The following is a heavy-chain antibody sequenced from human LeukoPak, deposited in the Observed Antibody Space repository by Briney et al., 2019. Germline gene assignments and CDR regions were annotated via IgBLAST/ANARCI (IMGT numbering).Heavy chain of an antibody. V-gene: IGHV3-30*18. D-gene: IGHD2-21*01. J-gene: IGHJ6*02. Sequence: GGSLRLSCAASGFTFSSYGMHWVRQAPGKGLEWVAGISYDGSNKYYADSVKGRFTISRDNSKNTLYLQMNSLRAEDTAVYYCAKDTFPWGMDVWGQGTTVTVSS. CDR1: GFTFSSYG. CDR2: ISYDGSNK. CDR3: AKDTFPWGMDV.